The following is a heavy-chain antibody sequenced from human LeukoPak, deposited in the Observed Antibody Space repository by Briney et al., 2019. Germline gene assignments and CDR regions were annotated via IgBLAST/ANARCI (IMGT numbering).Heavy chain of an antibody. J-gene: IGHJ6*02. D-gene: IGHD6-19*01. V-gene: IGHV1-2*02. CDR1: GYTFTGYY. Sequence: GASVKVSCTASGYTFTGYYIHWVWQAPGQGLEWMGWINPNSGGRKYAQKFEGRVTITRDTSITTAYMEVSRLRSDDTAMYYCARDVSPLSSGSYEVFYYGMDVWGQGTTVTVSS. CDR3: ARDVSPLSSGSYEVFYYGMDV. CDR2: INPNSGGR.